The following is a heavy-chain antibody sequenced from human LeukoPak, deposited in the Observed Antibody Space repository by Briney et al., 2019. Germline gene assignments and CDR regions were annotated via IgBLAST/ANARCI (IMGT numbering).Heavy chain of an antibody. J-gene: IGHJ3*02. CDR2: IYHSEST. CDR3: ARELEAFDI. V-gene: IGHV4-30-2*01. CDR1: GGSISSGGYS. Sequence: SETLSLTCAVSGGSISSGGYSWSWIRQPPGKGLEWIGYIYHSESTYYNPSLKSRVTISVDRSKNQFSLKLSSVTAADTAVYYCARELEAFDIWGQGTMVTVSS. D-gene: IGHD1-1*01.